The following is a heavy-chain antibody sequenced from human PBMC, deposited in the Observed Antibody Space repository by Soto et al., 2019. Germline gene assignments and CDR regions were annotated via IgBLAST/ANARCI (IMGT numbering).Heavy chain of an antibody. CDR3: ARGGGYDY. CDR2: IYSSGST. J-gene: IGHJ4*02. CDR1: GGSISSGDDY. Sequence: SETLSLTCAVSGGSISSGDDYWSWIRQPPGKGLEWIGYIYSSGSTYYNPSLRSRVTISADTSKNQFSLKLTSVTAADTAVYYCARGGGYDYWGQGALVTVSS. V-gene: IGHV4-30-4*01. D-gene: IGHD3-22*01.